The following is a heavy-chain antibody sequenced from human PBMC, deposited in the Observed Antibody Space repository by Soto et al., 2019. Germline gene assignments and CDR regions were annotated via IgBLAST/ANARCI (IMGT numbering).Heavy chain of an antibody. J-gene: IGHJ6*02. V-gene: IGHV3-21*04. CDR1: GFTFSTYS. D-gene: IGHD1-26*01. CDR2: ISSSSRYI. Sequence: GGSLRLSCAASGFTFSTYSMNWVRQAPGKGLEWVSSISSSSRYIYYADSVKGRFTISRDNSKSTLFLQMNSLRAEDTAVYYCGKGRSYYYYYGVDVWGQGTTVTVSS. CDR3: GKGRSYYYYYGVDV.